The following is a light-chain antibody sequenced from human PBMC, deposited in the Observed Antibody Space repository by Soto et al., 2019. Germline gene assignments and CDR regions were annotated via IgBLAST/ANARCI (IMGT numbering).Light chain of an antibody. V-gene: IGKV3-11*01. J-gene: IGKJ1*01. Sequence: EIVLTQSPATLALSPCERATLSCRASQSLTSSLAWYQQKPGQAPRLLIYDASNSATAITARFSGSGSGTDFTLTISSLEPEDFAVYYCQQRSNRPPWTFGQGTKVDIK. CDR2: DAS. CDR3: QQRSNRPPWT. CDR1: QSLTSS.